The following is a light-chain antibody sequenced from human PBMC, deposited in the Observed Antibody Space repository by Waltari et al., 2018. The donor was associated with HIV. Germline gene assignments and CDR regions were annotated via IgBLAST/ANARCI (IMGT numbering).Light chain of an antibody. CDR2: EVS. V-gene: IGLV2-14*01. Sequence: QSALTQPASVSGSPGQSITISCTGTSSDVGGYNYVSWYQQHPGKAPKLMIYEVSNLPSGVSNRFSGSKSDNTASLTISGLQAEDEADYYCSSYTSSSTLVFGGGTKLTVL. CDR3: SSYTSSSTLV. J-gene: IGLJ2*01. CDR1: SSDVGGYNY.